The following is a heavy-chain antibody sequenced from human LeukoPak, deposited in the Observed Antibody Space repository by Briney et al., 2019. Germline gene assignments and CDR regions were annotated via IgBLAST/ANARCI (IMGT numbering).Heavy chain of an antibody. V-gene: IGHV4-34*01. CDR1: GGSFSGYY. CDR3: ASQGSGSYTLVY. D-gene: IGHD1-26*01. Sequence: SSETLSLTCAVYGGSFSGYYWSWIHQSPGKGLEWIGEINHSGSTNYNPSLKSRVTISVDTSKNQFSLKLSSVTAADTAVYYCASQGSGSYTLVYWGQGTLVTVSS. CDR2: INHSGST. J-gene: IGHJ4*02.